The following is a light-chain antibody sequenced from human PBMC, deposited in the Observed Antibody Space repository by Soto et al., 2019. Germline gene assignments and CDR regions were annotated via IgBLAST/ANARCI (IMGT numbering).Light chain of an antibody. J-gene: IGKJ1*01. CDR1: RSVSSD. V-gene: IGKV3-15*01. Sequence: VLTQSPGTLSLSPGERAILSCRASRSVSSDLAWYQQRPGQAPRLLIHDASTRATGIPARFSGSGSGTEFTLTISSLQSEDFAVYYCQHYNHWPPLFGQGTKVDNK. CDR3: QHYNHWPPL. CDR2: DAS.